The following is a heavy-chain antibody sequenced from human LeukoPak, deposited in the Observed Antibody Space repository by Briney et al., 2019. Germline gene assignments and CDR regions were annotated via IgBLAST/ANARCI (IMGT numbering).Heavy chain of an antibody. D-gene: IGHD6-19*01. CDR3: ARDRGSGWSINAFDI. V-gene: IGHV1-18*01. CDR2: ISAYNGNT. Sequence: ASVKVSCKASGYTFTSYGISWVRQAPGQGPEWMGWISAYNGNTNYAQKLQGRVTMTTDTSTSTAYMELRSLRSDDTAVYYCARDRGSGWSINAFDIWGQGTMVTVSS. CDR1: GYTFTSYG. J-gene: IGHJ3*02.